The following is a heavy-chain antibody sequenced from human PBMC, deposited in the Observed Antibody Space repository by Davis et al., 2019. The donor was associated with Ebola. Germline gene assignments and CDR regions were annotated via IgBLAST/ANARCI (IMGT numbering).Heavy chain of an antibody. J-gene: IGHJ4*02. Sequence: MPSETLSLTCTVPGGSISSSSYYWGWIRQPPGKGLEWIGSIYYSGSTYYNPSLKTRVTIAVDTSKNQFSLKLSSVTAADTAVYYCARLLREWELLITGAFDYWGQGTLVTVSS. CDR3: ARLLREWELLITGAFDY. CDR2: IYYSGST. D-gene: IGHD1-26*01. V-gene: IGHV4-39*01. CDR1: GGSISSSSYY.